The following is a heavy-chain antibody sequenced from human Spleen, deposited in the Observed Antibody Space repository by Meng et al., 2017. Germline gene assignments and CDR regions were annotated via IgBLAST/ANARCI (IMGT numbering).Heavy chain of an antibody. V-gene: IGHV1-69*13. CDR2: IIPIFGTA. J-gene: IGHJ4*02. Sequence: SVKVSCKASGGTFSSYAISWVRQAPGQGLEWMGGIIPIFGTANYAQKFQGRVTITADESTSTAYMELSSLRSEDTAVYYCARGHFYYDFWSGYLDYWGQGTLVTVSS. CDR3: ARGHFYYDFWSGYLDY. CDR1: GGTFSSYA. D-gene: IGHD3-3*01.